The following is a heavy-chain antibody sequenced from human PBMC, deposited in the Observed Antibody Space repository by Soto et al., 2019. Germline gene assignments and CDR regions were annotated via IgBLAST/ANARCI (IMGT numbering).Heavy chain of an antibody. V-gene: IGHV1-46*01. CDR1: GYTFTNYY. CDR3: SRAPNAAAGTNFDY. D-gene: IGHD6-13*01. J-gene: IGHJ4*02. CDR2: INPSGGST. Sequence: ASVKVSCKASGYTFTNYYVHWVRQAPGQGLEWVGIINPSGGSTTYAQKFQGRITLTRDTSTSTVYMELSSLRSEDTAVYYCSRAPNAAAGTNFDYWGQGTLVTVSS.